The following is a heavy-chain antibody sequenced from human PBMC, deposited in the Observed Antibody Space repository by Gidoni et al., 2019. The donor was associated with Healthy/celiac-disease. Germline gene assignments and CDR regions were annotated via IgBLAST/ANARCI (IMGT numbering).Heavy chain of an antibody. V-gene: IGHV1-3*05. D-gene: IGHD1-26*01. CDR3: AVSRVSWEPLPDY. Sequence: QVQLVQSGAEEKKPGASVKVSCKASGYTFTSYAMHWVRQAPGQRLEWMGWINAGNGNTKYSQKFQGRVTITRDTSASTAYMELSSLRSEDTAVYYCAVSRVSWEPLPDYWGQGTLVTVSS. CDR1: GYTFTSYA. J-gene: IGHJ4*02. CDR2: INAGNGNT.